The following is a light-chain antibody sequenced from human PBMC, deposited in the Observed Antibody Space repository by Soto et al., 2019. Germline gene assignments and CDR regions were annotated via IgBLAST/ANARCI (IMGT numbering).Light chain of an antibody. V-gene: IGKV3-20*01. CDR1: QTITSRY. Sequence: EIELTKSPLTLSLSPGERDTLSCRANQTITSRYLVWYQQRPGQAPRLLIYGASSRAPGVPDRFSGSGSGTDFTLTVISLEPGDFSVYFCQQDGSRPWTLGQGTKVDIK. CDR2: GAS. CDR3: QQDGSRPWT. J-gene: IGKJ1*01.